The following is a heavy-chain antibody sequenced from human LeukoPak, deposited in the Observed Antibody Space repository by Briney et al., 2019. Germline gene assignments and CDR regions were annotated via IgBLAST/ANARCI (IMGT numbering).Heavy chain of an antibody. CDR3: AGLRSTVAWASFDY. CDR2: SYFTGNP. V-gene: IGHV4-59*08. D-gene: IGHD4-23*01. CDR1: GSISRYY. J-gene: IGHJ4*02. Sequence: PSETLSLTCIVSGSISRYYWTWIRQPPGKGLEWIGHSYFTGNPNYNPSLKSRVTISVDPPKNQFSLKLTSVTAADTAVYYCAGLRSTVAWASFDYWGQGILVTVSS.